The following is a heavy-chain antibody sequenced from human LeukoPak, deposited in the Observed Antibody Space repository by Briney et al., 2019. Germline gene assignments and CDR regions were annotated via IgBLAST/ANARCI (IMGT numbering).Heavy chain of an antibody. CDR3: ARAGGVLWYFDY. J-gene: IGHJ4*02. D-gene: IGHD2-8*02. CDR2: INPSGGST. Sequence: ASVKVSCKASGYTFTNYYMHWVRQAPGQGLEWMGIINPSGGSTSYAQKFQGRVTMTRDTSTSTVYKELSSLRSEDTAVYYCARAGGVLWYFDYWGQGTLVTVSS. V-gene: IGHV1-46*01. CDR1: GYTFTNYY.